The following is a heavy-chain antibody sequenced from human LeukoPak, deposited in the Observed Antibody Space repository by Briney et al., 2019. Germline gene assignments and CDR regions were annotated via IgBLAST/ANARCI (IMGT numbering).Heavy chain of an antibody. CDR2: ISAYNVTP. J-gene: IGHJ4*02. Sequence: ASVKVSCNASGYTFSNFGIGWVRQAPGQGLEWMGWISAYNVTPPYPQKLQGRLTMTSDTSTSTAYMELRSLRPDDTAVYYCARDEGDYWGQGTLVTVSS. V-gene: IGHV1-18*04. CDR1: GYTFSNFG. CDR3: ARDEGDY.